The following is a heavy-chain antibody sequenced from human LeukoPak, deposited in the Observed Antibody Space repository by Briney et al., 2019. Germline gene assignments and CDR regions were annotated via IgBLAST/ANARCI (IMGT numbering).Heavy chain of an antibody. CDR2: IIPIFGTA. D-gene: IGHD2-15*01. CDR3: ARASPYFYCSGGSCYFHP. V-gene: IGHV1-69*05. CDR1: GGTFSSYA. J-gene: IGHJ5*02. Sequence: SVKVSCKASGGTFSSYAISWVQQAPGQGLEWMGGIIPIFGTANYAQKFQGRVTITTDESTSTAYMELSSLRSEDTAVYYCARASPYFYCSGGSCYFHPWGQGTLVTVSS.